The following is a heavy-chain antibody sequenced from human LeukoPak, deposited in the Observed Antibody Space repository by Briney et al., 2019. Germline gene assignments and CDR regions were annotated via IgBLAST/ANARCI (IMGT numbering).Heavy chain of an antibody. CDR2: INHSGST. CDR1: GGSFSGYY. D-gene: IGHD2-21*01. J-gene: IGHJ4*02. CDR3: ARAAGDRRFDY. Sequence: SETLSLTCAVYGGSFSGYYWSWLRQPPGKGLEWIGEINHSGSTNYNPSLKSRVTISVDTSKNQFSLKLSSVTAADTAVYYCARAAGDRRFDYWGQGTLVTVSS. V-gene: IGHV4-34*01.